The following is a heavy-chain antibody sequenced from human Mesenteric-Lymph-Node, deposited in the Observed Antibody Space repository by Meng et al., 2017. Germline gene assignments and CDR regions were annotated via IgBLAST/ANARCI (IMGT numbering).Heavy chain of an antibody. CDR1: GGSVSSGSYY. J-gene: IGHJ4*02. D-gene: IGHD6-13*01. V-gene: IGHV4-61*01. CDR3: ARGSYSSSWYLY. Sequence: SETLSLTCTVSGGSVSSGSYYWSWIRQPPGKGLEWIGYIYYSGSTNYNPSLKSRVTISVDTSKNQFSLKLSSVTAADTAVYYCARGSYSSSWYLYWGQGTLVTVSS. CDR2: IYYSGST.